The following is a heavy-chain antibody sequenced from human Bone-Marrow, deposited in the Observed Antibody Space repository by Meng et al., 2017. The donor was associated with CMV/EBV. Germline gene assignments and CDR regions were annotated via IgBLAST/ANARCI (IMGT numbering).Heavy chain of an antibody. Sequence: GGSLRLSCAASGFTFSSYSMNWVRQAPGKGLEWVSYISSSSTIYYADSVKGRFTISRDNAKNSLYLQMNSLRAEDTAVYYCARVLRANAPYYWGQGTLVTVSS. CDR1: GFTFSSYS. CDR3: ARVLRANAPYY. V-gene: IGHV3-48*04. J-gene: IGHJ4*02. CDR2: ISSSSTI. D-gene: IGHD4/OR15-4a*01.